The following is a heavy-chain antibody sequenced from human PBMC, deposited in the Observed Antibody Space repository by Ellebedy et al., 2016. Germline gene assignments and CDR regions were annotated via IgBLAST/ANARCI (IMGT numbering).Heavy chain of an antibody. CDR1: GGSVTNGGAY. CDR3: ARDVSLYSSSPSFDF. J-gene: IGHJ4*02. D-gene: IGHD3-22*01. CDR2: IYYTANT. V-gene: IGHV4-61*08. Sequence: SETLSLXCTVSGGSVTNGGAYWSWIRQPPGGGLEWIGYIYYTANTKYNRSLRSRVTISLDTAKNQFSLRLTSVAAADTAVYFCARDVSLYSSSPSFDFWGQGMLVTVSS.